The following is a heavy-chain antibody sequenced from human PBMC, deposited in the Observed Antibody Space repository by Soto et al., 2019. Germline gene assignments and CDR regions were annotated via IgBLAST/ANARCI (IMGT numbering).Heavy chain of an antibody. V-gene: IGHV1-8*01. D-gene: IGHD6-25*01. CDR1: GYTFTSYD. CDR2: MNPNSGNT. J-gene: IGHJ4*02. Sequence: QVHLVQSGSEVTKTGASVKVSCKASGYTFTSYDINWVREATGQGLEWMGWMNPNSGNTGYAQKFQGSVTMTRNTSISTAYMELSSLRSEDTAVYYCASDLAGRIDYWGQGTLVTVSS. CDR3: ASDLAGRIDY.